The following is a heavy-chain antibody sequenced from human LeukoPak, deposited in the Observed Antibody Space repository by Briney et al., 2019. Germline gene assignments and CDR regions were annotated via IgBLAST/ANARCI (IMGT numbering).Heavy chain of an antibody. Sequence: ASVKVSCKASGYTFTSYGISWVRQAPGQGLEWMGWISAYNGNTNYAQKLHGRVTMTTDTSTSTAYMELRSLRSDDTAVYYCAREQPITMVRGVIIEANWFDPWGQGTLVTVSS. CDR3: AREQPITMVRGVIIEANWFDP. CDR1: GYTFTSYG. CDR2: ISAYNGNT. V-gene: IGHV1-18*01. J-gene: IGHJ5*02. D-gene: IGHD3-10*01.